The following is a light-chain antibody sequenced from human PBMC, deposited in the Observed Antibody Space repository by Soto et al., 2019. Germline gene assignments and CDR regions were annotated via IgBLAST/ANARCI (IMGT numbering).Light chain of an antibody. CDR3: QQCGSSST. CDR1: QSVSSN. V-gene: IGKV3-15*01. Sequence: EIVMTQSPATLSVSPGERATLSCRASQSVSSNLAWFQQKPGQAPRLLIYGASTRASGIPDRFSGSGSGTEFTLTISRLEPEDFAVYYCQQCGSSSTFGQGTRLEIK. J-gene: IGKJ5*01. CDR2: GAS.